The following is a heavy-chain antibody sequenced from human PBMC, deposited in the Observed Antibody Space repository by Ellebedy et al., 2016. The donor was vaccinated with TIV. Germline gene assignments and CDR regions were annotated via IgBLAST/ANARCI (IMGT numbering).Heavy chain of an antibody. Sequence: SETLSLTCAVSGVSVSSNTWWSWVRQSPVKGLEWIGEISHGGTTNYNPSLKSRVTMSIDTAKNQFSLNLTSVTAADTALYYCARVISKFEYYEILTGYYWFDPWGQGTLVTVSS. J-gene: IGHJ5*01. D-gene: IGHD3-9*01. CDR3: ARVISKFEYYEILTGYYWFDP. CDR2: ISHGGTT. CDR1: GVSVSSNTW. V-gene: IGHV4-4*02.